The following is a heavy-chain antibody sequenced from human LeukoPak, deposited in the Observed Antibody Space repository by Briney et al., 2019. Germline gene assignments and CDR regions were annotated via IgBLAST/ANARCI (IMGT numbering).Heavy chain of an antibody. CDR3: AKHHYSGSSGYYFFDY. D-gene: IGHD3-22*01. CDR1: GFAFSNFG. V-gene: IGHV3-30*02. J-gene: IGHJ4*02. Sequence: GGSLRLSCAAYGFAFSNFGLHWGRQAPGKGLEGLAFIPYDGSDKYYADSVKGRFTISRDNSKNTLYLQVNSLRAEDTAVYYCAKHHYSGSSGYYFFDYWGQGTLVTVSS. CDR2: IPYDGSDK.